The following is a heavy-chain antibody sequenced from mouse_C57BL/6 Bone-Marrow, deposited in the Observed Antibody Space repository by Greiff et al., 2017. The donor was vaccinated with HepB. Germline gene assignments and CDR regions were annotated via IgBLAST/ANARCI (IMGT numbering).Heavy chain of an antibody. CDR1: GFSLSTFGMG. Sequence: QVTLKESGPGLLQPSQPLSLTCSFSGFSLSTFGMGVGWIRQPSGKGLEWLAHIWWDDDKYYNPALKSRLTISKDTSKNQVFRKIANVDTSDTATYYCARIRAYYSNTLDWYFDVWGTGTTVTVSS. D-gene: IGHD2-5*01. CDR3: ARIRAYYSNTLDWYFDV. J-gene: IGHJ1*03. CDR2: IWWDDDK. V-gene: IGHV8-8*01.